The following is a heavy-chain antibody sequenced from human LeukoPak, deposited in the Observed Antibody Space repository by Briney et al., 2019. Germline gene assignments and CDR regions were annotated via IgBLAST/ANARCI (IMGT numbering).Heavy chain of an antibody. CDR3: AKGLRSITIFGVVRDPPLYYFDY. CDR2: ISGSGGST. D-gene: IGHD3-3*01. V-gene: IGHV3-23*01. J-gene: IGHJ4*02. CDR1: GFTFSSYA. Sequence: GGSLRLSCAASGFTFSSYAMSWVRQAPGKGLEWVSAISGSGGSTYYADSVKGRFTISRDNSKNTLYLQKNSLRAEDTAVYYCAKGLRSITIFGVVRDPPLYYFDYWGQGTLVTVSS.